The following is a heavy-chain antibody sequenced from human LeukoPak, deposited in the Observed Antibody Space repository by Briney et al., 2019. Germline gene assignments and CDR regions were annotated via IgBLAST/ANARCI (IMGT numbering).Heavy chain of an antibody. Sequence: GGSPRLSCAASGFTFSTYPMHWVRQAPGKGLEYLAGISSDGGSTYHANSVKGRFTISRDNSKNTLYLQMGSLRPEDMAVYYCARDQCSTTSCKYFQHWGQGTLVTVSS. CDR2: ISSDGGST. J-gene: IGHJ1*01. D-gene: IGHD2-2*01. CDR1: GFTFSTYP. V-gene: IGHV3-64*01. CDR3: ARDQCSTTSCKYFQH.